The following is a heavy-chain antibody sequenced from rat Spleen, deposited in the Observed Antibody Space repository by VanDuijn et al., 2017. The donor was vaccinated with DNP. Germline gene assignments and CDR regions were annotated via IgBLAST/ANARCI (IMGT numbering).Heavy chain of an antibody. Sequence: EVQLVESGGGLVQPGRSLKLSCAASGFTFSDFAMAWVLQAPTKGLEWVASINTDGGSTYYPDSVKGRFTISRDNAKSTLYLQMNSLRSEDTATYYCATHDNYYYAMDAWGQGTSVTVSS. CDR1: GFTFSDFA. CDR3: ATHDNYYYAMDA. J-gene: IGHJ4*01. V-gene: IGHV5-25*01. CDR2: INTDGGST. D-gene: IGHD1-4*01.